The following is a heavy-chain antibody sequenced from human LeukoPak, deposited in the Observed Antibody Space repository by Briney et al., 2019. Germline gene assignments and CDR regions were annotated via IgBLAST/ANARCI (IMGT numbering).Heavy chain of an antibody. Sequence: PGGSLRLSCAASGFTVSSNYMSWVRQAPGKRLEWVSVIYSGGSTYYADSVKGRFTISRDNSKNTLYLQMNSLRAEDTAVYYCAREPSMDYGDYEGGRFVDYWGQGTLVTVSS. V-gene: IGHV3-66*01. CDR2: IYSGGST. CDR3: AREPSMDYGDYEGGRFVDY. J-gene: IGHJ4*02. CDR1: GFTVSSNY. D-gene: IGHD4-17*01.